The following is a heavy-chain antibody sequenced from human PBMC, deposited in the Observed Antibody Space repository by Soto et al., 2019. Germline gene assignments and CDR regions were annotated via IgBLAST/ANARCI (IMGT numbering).Heavy chain of an antibody. CDR1: GGSVSSGFYY. CDR2: IYYSGTT. V-gene: IGHV4-61*01. CDR3: ARGRYSYGHFDF. Sequence: PSETLSLTCTVSGGSVSSGFYYWTWIRQSSGKGPEWIGYIYYSGTTSYNPSLKSRVTMSRDTSKNLFSLELNSVTAADTAVYDGARGRYSYGHFDFWGRGTLVTVSS. J-gene: IGHJ4*02. D-gene: IGHD5-18*01.